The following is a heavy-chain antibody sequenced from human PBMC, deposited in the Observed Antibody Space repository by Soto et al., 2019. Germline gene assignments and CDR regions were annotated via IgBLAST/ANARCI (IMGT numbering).Heavy chain of an antibody. Sequence: PSETLSLTCTVSGGSINNHYWSWIRQPPGKGLEWIGYIYYSGSTNYNPSLKSRVTISVDTSKNQFSLKLSSVTAADTAVYYCASGYCSSTSCYRGTLDYWGQGTLVTVSS. CDR3: ASGYCSSTSCYRGTLDY. CDR2: IYYSGST. V-gene: IGHV4-59*11. CDR1: GGSINNHY. D-gene: IGHD2-2*02. J-gene: IGHJ4*02.